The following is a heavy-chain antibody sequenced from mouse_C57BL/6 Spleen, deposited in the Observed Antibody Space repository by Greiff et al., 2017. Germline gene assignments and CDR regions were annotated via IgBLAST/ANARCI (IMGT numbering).Heavy chain of an antibody. J-gene: IGHJ4*01. CDR3: ARWRWSRLDYYAMDY. D-gene: IGHD2-3*01. CDR2: INPGSGGT. Sequence: QVQLKQSGAELVRPGTSVKVSCKASGYAFTNYLIEWVKQRPGQGLEWIGVINPGSGGTNYNEKFKGKATLTADKSSSTAYMQLSSLTSEDSAVXFCARWRWSRLDYYAMDYWGQGTSVTVSS. V-gene: IGHV1-54*01. CDR1: GYAFTNYL.